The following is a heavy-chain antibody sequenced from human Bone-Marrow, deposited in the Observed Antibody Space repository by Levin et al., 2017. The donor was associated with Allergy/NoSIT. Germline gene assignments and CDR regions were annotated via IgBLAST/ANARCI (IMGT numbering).Heavy chain of an antibody. CDR3: ARGELGSGYLFDY. Sequence: GSLRLSCKTSGYTFTSFDINWVRQATGQGLEWMGWMYPNSDNAGYAQKFQGRVTMTRNTSISTAYMELSSLRSEDTAIYYCARGELGSGYLFDYWGQGTLVTVSS. J-gene: IGHJ4*02. CDR1: GYTFTSFD. D-gene: IGHD5-12*01. CDR2: MYPNSDNA. V-gene: IGHV1-8*01.